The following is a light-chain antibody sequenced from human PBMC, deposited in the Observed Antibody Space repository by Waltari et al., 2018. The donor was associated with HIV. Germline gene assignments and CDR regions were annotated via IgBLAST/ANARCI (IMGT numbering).Light chain of an antibody. CDR2: STN. Sequence: QTVVTQEPSFSVSPGGTVTLTCGLSSGSVSTSYYPTWYQQTPGQAPRTPLYSTNTRSSGVPDRFSGSILGNKAALTITGAQADDESDYYCVLYMGSGIEVFGGGTKLTVL. CDR1: SGSVSTSYY. V-gene: IGLV8-61*01. J-gene: IGLJ3*02. CDR3: VLYMGSGIEV.